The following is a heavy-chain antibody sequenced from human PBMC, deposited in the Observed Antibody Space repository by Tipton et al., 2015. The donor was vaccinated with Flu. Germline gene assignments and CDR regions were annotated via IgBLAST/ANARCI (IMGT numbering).Heavy chain of an antibody. Sequence: QLVQSGVEVKKPGASVKVSCKASGYTFTNFGITWVRQAPGPGLEWMGWISGYNGDTNYAEKLQGRVTMTTDASTHTAYMELRSLKSDDTAMYYCARDRGSYNIHLEYHYYYGMDVWGQGTTVTVSS. D-gene: IGHD1-26*01. CDR2: ISGYNGDT. J-gene: IGHJ6*02. V-gene: IGHV1-18*01. CDR3: ARDRGSYNIHLEYHYYYGMDV. CDR1: GYTFTNFG.